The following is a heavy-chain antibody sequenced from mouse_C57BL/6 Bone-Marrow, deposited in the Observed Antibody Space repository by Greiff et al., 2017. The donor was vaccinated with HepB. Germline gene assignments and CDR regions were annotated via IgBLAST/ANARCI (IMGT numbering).Heavy chain of an antibody. J-gene: IGHJ1*03. Sequence: QVQLQQSGAELARPGASVKLSCKASGYTFTSYGISWVKQRTGQGLEWIGEIYPRSGNTYYNEKFKGKATLTADKSSSTAYMELRSLTSEDSAVYFCAYYGSSWDWYCDVWGTGTTVTVSS. V-gene: IGHV1-81*01. CDR3: AYYGSSWDWYCDV. CDR2: IYPRSGNT. D-gene: IGHD1-1*01. CDR1: GYTFTSYG.